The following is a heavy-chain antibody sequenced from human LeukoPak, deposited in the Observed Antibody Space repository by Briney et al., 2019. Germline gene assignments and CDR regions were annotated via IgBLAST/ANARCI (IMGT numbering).Heavy chain of an antibody. CDR3: ARDRYCGGDCTPGAFDI. J-gene: IGHJ3*02. V-gene: IGHV4-59*01. Sequence: PSETLSLTCAVSGGSISSYYWSWIRQPPGKGLEWIGYIYYSGSTNYNPSLKSRVTISVDTSKNQFSLKLSSVTAADTAVYYCARDRYCGGDCTPGAFDIWGQGTMVTVSS. D-gene: IGHD2-21*02. CDR2: IYYSGST. CDR1: GGSISSYY.